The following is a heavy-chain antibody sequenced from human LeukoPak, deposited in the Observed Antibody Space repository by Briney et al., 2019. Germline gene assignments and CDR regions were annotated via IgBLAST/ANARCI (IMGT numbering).Heavy chain of an antibody. CDR1: GFTFDGYG. CDR2: ITWNSDDM. D-gene: IGHD3-9*01. V-gene: IGHV3-9*01. J-gene: IGHJ4*02. Sequence: PGRSLRLSCAASGFTFDGYGMCWVRQAPGKGLEWVSGITWNSDDMAYADSVKGRFTISRDNAKNCLYLQMNSLRVEDTALYYCTKVTDWRTGFDYSGQGTLVTVSS. CDR3: TKVTDWRTGFDY.